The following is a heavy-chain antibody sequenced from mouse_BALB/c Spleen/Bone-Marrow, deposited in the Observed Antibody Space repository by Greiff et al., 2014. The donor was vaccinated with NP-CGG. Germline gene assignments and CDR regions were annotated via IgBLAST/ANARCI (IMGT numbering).Heavy chain of an antibody. V-gene: IGHV5-4*02. CDR3: ARSSMWYDAMDY. D-gene: IGHD1-1*02. Sequence: EVQLEESGGGLVKPGASLKLSCAASGFTFSDYYINWLHQTPEKRLEWVASITPGGNYTYYPDSVKGRSTISRDNAKNNLYLHMSSLKSEDTAMYCCARSSMWYDAMDYWGQGTSVTVFS. CDR2: ITPGGNYT. CDR1: GFTFSDYY. J-gene: IGHJ4*01.